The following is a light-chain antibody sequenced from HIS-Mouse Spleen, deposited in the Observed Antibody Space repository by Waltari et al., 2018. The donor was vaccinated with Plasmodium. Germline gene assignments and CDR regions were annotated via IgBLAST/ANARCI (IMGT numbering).Light chain of an antibody. CDR1: SLRSYY. V-gene: IGLV3-19*01. Sequence: SSELTQDPAVSVALGQTVRITCQGDSLRSYYASWYQQKPGQAPVLVIYGKNNRPSGLPGRFSGSSSGNTASLTITGAQAEEEADYYCNSRDSSGNHQVFGGGTKLTVL. J-gene: IGLJ3*02. CDR3: NSRDSSGNHQV. CDR2: GKN.